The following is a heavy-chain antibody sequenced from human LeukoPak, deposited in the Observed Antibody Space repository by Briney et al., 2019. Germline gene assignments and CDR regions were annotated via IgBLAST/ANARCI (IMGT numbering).Heavy chain of an antibody. CDR2: ICGRGDTT. Sequence: PGESLRLSCAASGFAFGTYSMSWVRQPPGKGLEWVSSICGRGDTTYYADSVKGRFTISRDNSKNTLYLQMNSLRADDTAVYYCAKASGGSCYSSCGYWGQGTLVTVSS. D-gene: IGHD2-15*01. J-gene: IGHJ4*02. CDR3: AKASGGSCYSSCGY. V-gene: IGHV3-23*01. CDR1: GFAFGTYS.